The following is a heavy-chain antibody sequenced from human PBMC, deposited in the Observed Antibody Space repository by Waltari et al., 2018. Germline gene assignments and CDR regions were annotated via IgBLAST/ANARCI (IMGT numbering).Heavy chain of an antibody. CDR2: IYHSGST. D-gene: IGHD3-10*01. V-gene: IGHV4-38-2*02. CDR1: GYSISSGYS. Sequence: QVQLQESGPGLVKPSETLSLTCTVSGYSISSGYSWGWIRQPPGKGLEWSGSIYHSGSTYYSPSLKIRVTISVDTSKNQFSLKLSSVTAADTAVYYCARALSGGDRPSWFDPWGQGTLVTVSS. J-gene: IGHJ5*02. CDR3: ARALSGGDRPSWFDP.